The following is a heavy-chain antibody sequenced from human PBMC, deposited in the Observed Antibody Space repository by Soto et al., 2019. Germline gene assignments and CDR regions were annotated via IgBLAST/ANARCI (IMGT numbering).Heavy chain of an antibody. CDR2: INAGNGNT. V-gene: IGHV1-3*01. CDR1: GYTSPTYA. CDR3: ARDVAHGSYYLRLYYYYYGMDV. J-gene: IGHJ6*02. Sequence: ASVRVSCRASGYTSPTYAMHWVGQATGPRLAWMEWINAGNGNTKYSQKFQGRVTITRDTSASTAYMELSSLRSEDTAVYYCARDVAHGSYYLRLYYYYYGMDVWGQGITVTVSS. D-gene: IGHD1-26*01.